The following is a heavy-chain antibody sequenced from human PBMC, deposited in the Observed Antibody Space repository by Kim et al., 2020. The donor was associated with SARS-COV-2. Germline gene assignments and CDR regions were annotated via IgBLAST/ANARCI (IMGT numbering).Heavy chain of an antibody. CDR2: ISYDGSNK. CDR1: GFTFSSYG. V-gene: IGHV3-30*18. D-gene: IGHD4-17*01. CDR3: AKVWDYGDYFDY. J-gene: IGHJ4*02. Sequence: GGSLRLSCAASGFTFSSYGMHWVRQAPGKGLEWVAVISYDGSNKYYEDSVKGRFTISRDNSKNTLYLQMNSLRGEDTAVYYCAKVWDYGDYFDYWGQGTLVTVSS.